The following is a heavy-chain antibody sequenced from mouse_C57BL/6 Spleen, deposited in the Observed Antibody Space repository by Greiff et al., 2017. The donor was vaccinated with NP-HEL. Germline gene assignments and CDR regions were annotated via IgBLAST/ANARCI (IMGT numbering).Heavy chain of an antibody. J-gene: IGHJ1*03. D-gene: IGHD1-1*01. Sequence: EVNVVESGGGLVKPGGSLKLSCAASGFTFSSYAMSWVRQTPEKRLEWVATISDGGSYTYYPDNVKGRFTISRDNAKNNLYLKMSHLKSEDTAMYYCARDRFITTVVADGGYFDVWGTGTTVTVSS. CDR3: ARDRFITTVVADGGYFDV. CDR2: ISDGGSYT. V-gene: IGHV5-4*01. CDR1: GFTFSSYA.